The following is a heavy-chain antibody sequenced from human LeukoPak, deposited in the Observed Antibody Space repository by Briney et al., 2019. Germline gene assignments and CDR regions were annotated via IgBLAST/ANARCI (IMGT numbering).Heavy chain of an antibody. Sequence: GGSLRLSCAASGFTFSSYWMNWVRQAPGKGLEWVANIKQDGSEKYYVDSVKGRFTISRDNAKNSLYLQMNSLRAEDTAVYYCARDKGEPYYDFWSGYLTDTPLDYWAREPWSPSPQ. V-gene: IGHV3-7*01. D-gene: IGHD3-3*01. CDR3: ARDKGEPYYDFWSGYLTDTPLDY. CDR2: IKQDGSEK. J-gene: IGHJ4*02. CDR1: GFTFSSYW.